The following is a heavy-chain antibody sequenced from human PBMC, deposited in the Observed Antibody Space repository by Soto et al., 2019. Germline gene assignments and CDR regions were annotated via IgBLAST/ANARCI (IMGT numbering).Heavy chain of an antibody. Sequence: PSETLSLTCTVSGGSVSSGSYYWSWICQPPGKGLEWIGYIYYSGSTNYNPSLKSRVTISVDTSKNQFSLKLSSVTAADTAVYYCAREPSIWGQGTLVTVSS. CDR2: IYYSGST. V-gene: IGHV4-61*01. CDR1: GGSVSSGSYY. J-gene: IGHJ4*02. CDR3: AREPSI.